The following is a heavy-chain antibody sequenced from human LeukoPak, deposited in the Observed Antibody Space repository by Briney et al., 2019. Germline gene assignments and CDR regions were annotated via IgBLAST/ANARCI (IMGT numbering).Heavy chain of an antibody. Sequence: PSETLSLTCTVSGGSISSRSYYWGWIRQPPGKGLEWIGSIYYSGSTYYNPSLKSRVTISVDTSKNQFSLKLSSVTAADTAVYYCARDDILTAYFDYWGQGTLVTVSS. D-gene: IGHD3-9*01. CDR3: ARDDILTAYFDY. CDR2: IYYSGST. J-gene: IGHJ4*02. CDR1: GGSISSRSYY. V-gene: IGHV4-39*07.